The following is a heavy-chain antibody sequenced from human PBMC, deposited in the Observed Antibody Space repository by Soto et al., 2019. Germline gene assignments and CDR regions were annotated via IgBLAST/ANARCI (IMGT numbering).Heavy chain of an antibody. CDR2: ISYDGSNK. Sequence: QVQLVESGGGVVQPGRSLRLSCAASGFTFSSYAMHWVRQAPGKGLEWVAVISYDGSNKYYADSVKGRFTISRDNSKNTLYLQMNSLRAEDTAVYYCARGGIAADYYYGMDVWGQGTTVTVSS. V-gene: IGHV3-30-3*01. CDR3: ARGGIAADYYYGMDV. CDR1: GFTFSSYA. D-gene: IGHD6-13*01. J-gene: IGHJ6*02.